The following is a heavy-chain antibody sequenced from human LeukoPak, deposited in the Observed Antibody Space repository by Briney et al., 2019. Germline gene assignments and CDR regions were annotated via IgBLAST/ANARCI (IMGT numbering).Heavy chain of an antibody. CDR2: MLSDGSAK. CDR3: ASLVDV. V-gene: IGHV3-30*04. J-gene: IGHJ6*02. CDR1: EFIFSGFA. Sequence: GGSLRLSCTASEFIFSGFALHWVRQAPGKGLERVAAMLSDGSAKNYADSVKGRSTISRDTSKNTLYLQMDRLRPEDTAVYYCASLVDVWGQGTTVTVSS.